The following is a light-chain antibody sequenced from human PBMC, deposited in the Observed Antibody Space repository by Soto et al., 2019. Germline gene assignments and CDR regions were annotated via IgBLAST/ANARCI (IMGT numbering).Light chain of an antibody. CDR3: QKSNSYSGT. CDR1: QSISSW. V-gene: IGKV1-5*01. J-gene: IGKJ2*01. CDR2: DAY. Sequence: DIQMTQSPSTLSASVGDRVTSTCRASQSISSWLAWYQQKPGKAPKLLIYDAYSLESGVPSRFSGRGSGTEFTLTISSLQPDDFATYYCQKSNSYSGTFGQWTKLEIK.